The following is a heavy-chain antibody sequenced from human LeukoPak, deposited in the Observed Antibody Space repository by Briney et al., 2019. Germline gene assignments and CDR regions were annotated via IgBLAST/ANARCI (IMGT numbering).Heavy chain of an antibody. D-gene: IGHD3-22*01. J-gene: IGHJ4*02. CDR2: IYTSGST. Sequence: SETLSLTCTVSGGSISSYYWSWTRQPAGKGLEWIGRIYTSGSTNYNPSLKSRVTMSVDTSKNQFSLKLSSVTAADTAVYYCARDRPHGGSGYFFDYWGQGTLVTVSS. CDR1: GGSISSYY. CDR3: ARDRPHGGSGYFFDY. V-gene: IGHV4-4*07.